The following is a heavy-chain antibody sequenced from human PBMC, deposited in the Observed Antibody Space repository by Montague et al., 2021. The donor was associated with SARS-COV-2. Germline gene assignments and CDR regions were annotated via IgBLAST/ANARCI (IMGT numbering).Heavy chain of an antibody. Sequence: SETLSLTCTVSGGSINTYYWSWIRQPPGKGLEWIGYIYYSGSTNYNPSLKSRVTISVDTSKNQFSLKLSSVIAADTAVYYCARVTTKRTRYGSGSYRGFDAFDIWGQGTMVTVSS. CDR2: IYYSGST. D-gene: IGHD3-10*01. J-gene: IGHJ3*02. CDR3: ARVTTKRTRYGSGSYRGFDAFDI. V-gene: IGHV4-59*08. CDR1: GGSINTYY.